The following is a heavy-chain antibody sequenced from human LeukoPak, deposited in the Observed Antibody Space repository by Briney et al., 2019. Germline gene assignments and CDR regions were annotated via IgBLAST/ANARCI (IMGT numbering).Heavy chain of an antibody. CDR2: ISYDGSNK. J-gene: IGHJ4*02. CDR3: ARKGRVVPAASFDY. Sequence: GGTLRLSCAASGLTFSSYAMHWVRQAPGKGLEWVAVISYDGSNKYYADSVKGRFTISRDNSKNTLYLQMNSLRAEDTAVYYCARKGRVVPAASFDYWGQGNLVTVSS. V-gene: IGHV3-30*04. D-gene: IGHD2-2*01. CDR1: GLTFSSYA.